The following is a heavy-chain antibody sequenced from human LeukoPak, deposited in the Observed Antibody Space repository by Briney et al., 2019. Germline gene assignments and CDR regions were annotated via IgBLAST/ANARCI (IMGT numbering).Heavy chain of an antibody. CDR1: GFTFSSYA. J-gene: IGHJ6*02. CDR3: ARNLKRFLEWYYGMDV. CDR2: ISYDGSKK. Sequence: PGRSLRLSCAASGFTFSSYAMHWVRQARGKGLEWVAVISYDGSKKYYADSVKGRFTISRDNTKHTLYLQMNSLRAEDTAVYYCARNLKRFLEWYYGMDVWGQGTTATVSS. V-gene: IGHV3-30-3*01. D-gene: IGHD3-3*01.